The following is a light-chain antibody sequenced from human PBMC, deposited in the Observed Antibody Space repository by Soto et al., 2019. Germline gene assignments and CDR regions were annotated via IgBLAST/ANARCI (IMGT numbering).Light chain of an antibody. Sequence: DIQMAQSPSTLPANIGDRVSITCRASQTINTWLAWYQQKPGKAPNLLIYQASTLETGVPSRFSGSGSGTEFTLTISGLQPDDCASYYCQQYDNYPLTFGGGTKVEI. J-gene: IGKJ4*01. CDR3: QQYDNYPLT. V-gene: IGKV1-5*03. CDR2: QAS. CDR1: QTINTW.